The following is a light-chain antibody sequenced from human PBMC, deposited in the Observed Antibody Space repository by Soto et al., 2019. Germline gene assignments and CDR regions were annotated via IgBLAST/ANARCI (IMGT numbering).Light chain of an antibody. Sequence: QSVLTQPPSASGSPGQSVTISCTGTSSDVGGYKYVSWYQQHPGKAPKLMIYEVSKRPSGVPDRFSGSKSGNTASLTVSGLQAEDEADYYFSSYAGSNNWVFGGGTKLTVL. CDR2: EVS. V-gene: IGLV2-8*01. J-gene: IGLJ3*02. CDR1: SSDVGGYKY. CDR3: SSYAGSNNWV.